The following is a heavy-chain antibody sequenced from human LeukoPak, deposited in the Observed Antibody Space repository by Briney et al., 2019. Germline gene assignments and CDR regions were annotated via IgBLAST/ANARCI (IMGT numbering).Heavy chain of an antibody. Sequence: GASVKVSCKASGGTFSSYAISWVRQAPGQGLEWMGGIIPIFGTANYAQKFQGRVTITADESSSTAYMELSSLRSEDTAVYYCARKMGYSSGWYENWGQGTLVTVSS. J-gene: IGHJ4*02. V-gene: IGHV1-69*13. CDR1: GGTFSSYA. CDR2: IIPIFGTA. D-gene: IGHD6-19*01. CDR3: ARKMGYSSGWYEN.